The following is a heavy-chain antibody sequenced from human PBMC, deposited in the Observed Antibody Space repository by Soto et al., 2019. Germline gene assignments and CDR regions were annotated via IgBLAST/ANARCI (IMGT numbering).Heavy chain of an antibody. D-gene: IGHD2-21*01. CDR1: GFTFTSSS. CDR3: AAIPTRGFDI. Sequence: GASVKVSSKASGFTFTSSSMQWVRQARGQRLEWIGWIVVGSGNTNYAQKFQERVTITRDMSTSTAYMELSSLRSEDTAVYYCAAIPTRGFDIWGQGTMVTVSS. V-gene: IGHV1-58*02. J-gene: IGHJ3*02. CDR2: IVVGSGNT.